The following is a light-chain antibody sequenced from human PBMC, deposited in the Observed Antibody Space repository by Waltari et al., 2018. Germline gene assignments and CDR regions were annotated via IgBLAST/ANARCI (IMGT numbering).Light chain of an antibody. J-gene: IGKJ3*01. CDR3: QQLNS. CDR2: AAS. CDR1: QGISSY. V-gene: IGKV1-9*01. Sequence: IQLTQSPSFLSASVGDRVTITCRASQGISSYLACYQQTPGKAPKLLIYAASTLQSGVPSRFSGSGSGTEFTLTISSLQPEDCATYYCQQLNSFGPGTKVDIK.